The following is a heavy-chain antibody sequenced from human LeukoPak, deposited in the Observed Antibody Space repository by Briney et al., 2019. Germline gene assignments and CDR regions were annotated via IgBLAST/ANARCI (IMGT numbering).Heavy chain of an antibody. J-gene: IGHJ4*02. Sequence: SETLSLTCTVSGGSISSGGYYWSWIRQPPGKGLEWIGYIYHSGSTYYNPSLKSRVTISVDRSKNQFSLKLSSVTAADTAVYYCARHEASGSPYYFDYWGQGTLVTVSS. CDR1: GGSISSGGYY. CDR2: IYHSGST. CDR3: ARHEASGSPYYFDY. D-gene: IGHD3-10*01. V-gene: IGHV4-30-2*01.